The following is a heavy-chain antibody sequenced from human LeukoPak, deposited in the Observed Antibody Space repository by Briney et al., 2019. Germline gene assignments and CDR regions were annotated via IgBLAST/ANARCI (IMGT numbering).Heavy chain of an antibody. D-gene: IGHD1-26*01. V-gene: IGHV3-23*01. CDR1: GFTFSSYA. Sequence: GGSLRLSCAASGFTFSSYAMSWVRQAPGKGLEWVSAISGSGGSTYYADSVKGRFTISRDNSKNTLYLQMNSLRAEDTAVYYCAKSAGGSYYPLGYFDYWGQGTLVTVSS. CDR3: AKSAGGSYYPLGYFDY. J-gene: IGHJ4*02. CDR2: ISGSGGST.